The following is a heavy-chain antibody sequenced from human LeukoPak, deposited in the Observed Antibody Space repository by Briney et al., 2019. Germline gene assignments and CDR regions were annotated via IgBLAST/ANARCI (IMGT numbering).Heavy chain of an antibody. CDR1: GYSFTNYW. J-gene: IGHJ4*02. CDR2: IYPGDSDT. Sequence: GESLMISCKGSGYSFTNYWIGWVRQMPGKGLGWMGIIYPGDSDTRYRPSFQGQVPISVDKSINTVYLQWSSRKASDTAMFYCARFPTDIRTLFDYWGQGTLVTVSS. V-gene: IGHV5-51*01. CDR3: ARFPTDIRTLFDY. D-gene: IGHD1-14*01.